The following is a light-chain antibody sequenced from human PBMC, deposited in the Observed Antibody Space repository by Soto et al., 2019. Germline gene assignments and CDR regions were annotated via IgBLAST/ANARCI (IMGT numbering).Light chain of an antibody. CDR2: EVS. CDR3: CSYAGSRTHVL. V-gene: IGLV2-23*02. CDR1: SSDVGSYNL. Sequence: QSALTQPASVSGSPGQSITISCIGTSSDVGSYNLVSWYQQHPGKAPKVLIYEVSERPSGVSNRFSGSKSGNTASPTISGLQAEDEAEYYCCSYAGSRTHVLFGGGTKLTVL. J-gene: IGLJ2*01.